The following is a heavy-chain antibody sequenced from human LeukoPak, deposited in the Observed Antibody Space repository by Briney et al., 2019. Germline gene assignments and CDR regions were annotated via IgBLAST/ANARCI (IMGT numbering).Heavy chain of an antibody. CDR3: AGDLGSYVPLGFDP. CDR2: IIPIFGTA. J-gene: IGHJ5*02. Sequence: SVKVSCKASGGTFSSYAISWVRQAPGQGLEWMGGIIPIFGTANYAQKFQGRVTITADESTSTAYMELSSLRSEDTAVYYCAGDLGSYVPLGFDPWGQGTLVTVSS. CDR1: GGTFSSYA. V-gene: IGHV1-69*13. D-gene: IGHD1-26*01.